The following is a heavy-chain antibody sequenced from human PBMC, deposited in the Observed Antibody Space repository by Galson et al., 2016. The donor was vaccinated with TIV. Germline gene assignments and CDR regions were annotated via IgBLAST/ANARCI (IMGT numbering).Heavy chain of an antibody. D-gene: IGHD3-22*01. Sequence: SVKVPCKASGVTFSYFAFSWVRQAPGQGLEWMGGIVPMFGTPTYAQKFQGRVTISADESTTTAYLELSSLRSEDTAVYYCARGRGIYDSSGYFLFDHWGQGTLVTVSS. V-gene: IGHV1-69*13. CDR1: GVTFSYFA. CDR2: IVPMFGTP. CDR3: ARGRGIYDSSGYFLFDH. J-gene: IGHJ5*02.